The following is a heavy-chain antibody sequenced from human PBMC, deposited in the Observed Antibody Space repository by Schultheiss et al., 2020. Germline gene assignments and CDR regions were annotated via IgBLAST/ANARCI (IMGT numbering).Heavy chain of an antibody. V-gene: IGHV7-4-1*02. CDR1: GYTFTSYA. Sequence: ASVKVSCKASGYTFTSYAMNWVRQAPGQGLEWMGWINTNTGNPTYAQGFTGRFVFSLDTSVSTAYLQISSLKAEDTAVYYCARSNEDIVVVPAAQYYYYYYMDVWGKGTTVTVSS. CDR3: ARSNEDIVVVPAAQYYYYYYMDV. J-gene: IGHJ6*03. D-gene: IGHD2-2*01. CDR2: INTNTGNP.